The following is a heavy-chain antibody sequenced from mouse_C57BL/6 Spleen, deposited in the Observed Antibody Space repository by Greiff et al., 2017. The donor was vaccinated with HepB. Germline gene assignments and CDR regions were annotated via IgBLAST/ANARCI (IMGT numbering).Heavy chain of an antibody. V-gene: IGHV5-4*03. Sequence: EVKLVESGGGLVKPGGSLKLSCAASGFTFSSYAMSWVRQTPEKRLEWVATISDGGSYTYYPDNVKGRFTISRDNAKNNLYLQMSHLKSEDTAMYYCAIPHYYGTPWFAYWGQGTLVTVSA. CDR2: ISDGGSYT. CDR3: AIPHYYGTPWFAY. J-gene: IGHJ3*01. CDR1: GFTFSSYA. D-gene: IGHD1-1*01.